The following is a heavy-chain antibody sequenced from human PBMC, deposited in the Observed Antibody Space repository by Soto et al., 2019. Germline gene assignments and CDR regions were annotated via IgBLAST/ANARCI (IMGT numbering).Heavy chain of an antibody. V-gene: IGHV4-61*03. J-gene: IGHJ4*02. D-gene: IGHD2-15*01. CDR1: GGSVSSGNYY. CDR2: MSYTGST. CDR3: ARVPRSARWSNTYYFDY. Sequence: QVQLQESGPGLVKPSDTLSLTCSVSGGSVSSGNYYWSWIRQPPGKGLEWIGYMSYTGSTKDNPSLKSRVTMSVDTFKNHFSLKLSSVIAADTAVYYCARVPRSARWSNTYYFDYWGPGTLVTVSS.